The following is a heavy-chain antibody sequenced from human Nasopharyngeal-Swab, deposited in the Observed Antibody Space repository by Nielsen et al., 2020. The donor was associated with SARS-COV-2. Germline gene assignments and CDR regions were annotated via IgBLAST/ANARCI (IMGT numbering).Heavy chain of an antibody. CDR2: ISAYNGNT. D-gene: IGHD3-3*01. V-gene: IGHV1-18*01. CDR1: GYTFTSYG. J-gene: IGHJ4*02. Sequence: ASVKVSCKASGYTFTSYGISWVRQAPGQGLEWMGWISAYNGNTNYAQKLQGRVTMTTDTSTSTAYMELRSLRSDDTAVYYCARHYDFWSGYLPYYFDYWGQGTLVTASS. CDR3: ARHYDFWSGYLPYYFDY.